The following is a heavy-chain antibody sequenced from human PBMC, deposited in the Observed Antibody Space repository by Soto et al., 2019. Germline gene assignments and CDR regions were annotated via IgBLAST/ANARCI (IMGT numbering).Heavy chain of an antibody. CDR3: ARDLWGYCGTDCYPLDV. V-gene: IGHV4-59*01. CDR2: MYNTGST. Sequence: QVQLQESGPGLVKPSETLSLTCTVSGGTISRYYWSWIRQPPGKGLEWIGYMYNTGSTVYNPSFKRRVAISVDTSKNQFSPKLNSVTAADTAVYYCARDLWGYCGTDCYPLDVWGQGTTVTVSS. J-gene: IGHJ6*02. D-gene: IGHD2-21*02. CDR1: GGTISRYY.